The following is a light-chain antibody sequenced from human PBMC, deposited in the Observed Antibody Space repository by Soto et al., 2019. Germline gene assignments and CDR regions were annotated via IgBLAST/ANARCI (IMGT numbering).Light chain of an antibody. CDR3: QQYENYLT. J-gene: IGKJ1*01. V-gene: IGKV1-5*01. Sequence: DIQMTQSPSTLSATAGDRVTITCRASQSISSWLAWYQHKPGKAPKLLIYDASNLDSGVPSRFSGSGSGTEFSLTLSNLQPDDCATYYCQQYENYLTFGQGTRVEIK. CDR2: DAS. CDR1: QSISSW.